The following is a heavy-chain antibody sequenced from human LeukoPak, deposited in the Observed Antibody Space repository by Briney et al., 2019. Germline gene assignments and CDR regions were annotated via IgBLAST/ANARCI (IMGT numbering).Heavy chain of an antibody. CDR3: ARVRLTGGYVGDY. CDR1: GFTFSSYS. V-gene: IGHV3-21*01. CDR2: ISSSISYI. D-gene: IGHD5-12*01. Sequence: GGSLRLSCAASGFTFSSYSMNWVRQAPGKGLEWVSSISSSISYIYYADSVKGRFTISRDNAKNSLYLQKNSLRAEDTAVYYCARVRLTGGYVGDYWGRGTLVTVSS. J-gene: IGHJ4*02.